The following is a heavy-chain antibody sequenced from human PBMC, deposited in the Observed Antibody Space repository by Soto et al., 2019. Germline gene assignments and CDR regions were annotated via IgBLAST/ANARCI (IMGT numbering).Heavy chain of an antibody. Sequence: ASVKVSCKASGYTFTGYYMHWVRQAPGQGLERMGWINPNSGGTNYAQKFQGWVTMTRDTSISTAYMEPSRLRSDDTAVYYCARDINTAMVSYYYYGMDVWGQGTTVTVSS. CDR1: GYTFTGYY. V-gene: IGHV1-2*04. J-gene: IGHJ6*02. D-gene: IGHD5-18*01. CDR3: ARDINTAMVSYYYYGMDV. CDR2: INPNSGGT.